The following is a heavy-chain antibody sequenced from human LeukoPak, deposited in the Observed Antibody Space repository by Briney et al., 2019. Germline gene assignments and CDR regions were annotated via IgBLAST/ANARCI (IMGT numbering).Heavy chain of an antibody. CDR2: ISPSGDIT. Sequence: GGSLRLSCVASGFIVSSNYMSWVRQAPGKGLEWVSGISPSGDITYYADSVKGRFIISRDNAKNSLYLQMNSLRAEDTAVYYCARDSSVLRFLEWFTTDAFDIWGQGTMVTVSS. CDR3: ARDSSVLRFLEWFTTDAFDI. V-gene: IGHV3-53*01. CDR1: GFIVSSNY. D-gene: IGHD3-3*01. J-gene: IGHJ3*02.